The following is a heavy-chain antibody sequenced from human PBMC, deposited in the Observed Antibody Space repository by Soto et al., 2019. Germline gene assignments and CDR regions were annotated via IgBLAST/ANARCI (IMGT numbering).Heavy chain of an antibody. CDR2: IIPKFGTT. J-gene: IGHJ4*02. CDR3: ARRTYDSSGFDY. Sequence: SVKVSCKASGGSFSTYGINWVRLAPGQGLEWMGGIIPKFGTTNYAQKFRGRVTMTGDESTGTAYMELNSLRSEDTAVYYCARRTYDSSGFDYWGQGTLVTVSS. V-gene: IGHV1-69*13. CDR1: GGSFSTYG. D-gene: IGHD3-22*01.